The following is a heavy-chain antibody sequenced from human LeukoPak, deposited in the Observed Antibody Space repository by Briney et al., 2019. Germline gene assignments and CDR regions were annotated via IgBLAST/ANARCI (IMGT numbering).Heavy chain of an antibody. V-gene: IGHV3-48*03. Sequence: GGSLRRSCAASGFTFSSYEMNWVRPAPGKGLEWVSYISSSGSTIYYADSVKGRFTISRDNAKHSLYLQMNSLRAEDTADYYCARGYYSLSCGGQGTLLTVSS. CDR1: GFTFSSYE. D-gene: IGHD3-10*01. CDR3: ARGYYSLSC. J-gene: IGHJ4*02. CDR2: ISSSGSTI.